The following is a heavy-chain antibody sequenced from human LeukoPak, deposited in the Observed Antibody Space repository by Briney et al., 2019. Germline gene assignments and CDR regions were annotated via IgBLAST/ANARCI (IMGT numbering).Heavy chain of an antibody. J-gene: IGHJ4*02. CDR2: ISYDGSNK. CDR3: AKVGLRFLEWLIY. CDR1: GFTFSSYA. D-gene: IGHD3-3*01. V-gene: IGHV3-30-3*01. Sequence: GGSLRLSCAASGFTFSSYAMHWVRQAPGKGLEWVAVISYDGSNKYYADSVKGRFTISRDNSKNTLYLQMNSLRAEDTAVYYCAKVGLRFLEWLIYWGQGTLVTVSS.